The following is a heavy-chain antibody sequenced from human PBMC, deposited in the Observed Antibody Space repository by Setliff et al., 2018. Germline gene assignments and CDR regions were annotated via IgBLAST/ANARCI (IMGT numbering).Heavy chain of an antibody. CDR3: ARYTPKLPELGIYGWFDY. D-gene: IGHD7-27*01. V-gene: IGHV4-39*01. J-gene: IGHJ4*02. CDR1: GASITNINYY. Sequence: SETLSLTCTVSGASITNINYYWGLIRQPPGKGLEWIGSIFYSGRTFYNPSLKSRVTISVDTSKNQFSLTLSSVTAADTAVYYCARYTPKLPELGIYGWFDYWGQGTPVTVSS. CDR2: IFYSGRT.